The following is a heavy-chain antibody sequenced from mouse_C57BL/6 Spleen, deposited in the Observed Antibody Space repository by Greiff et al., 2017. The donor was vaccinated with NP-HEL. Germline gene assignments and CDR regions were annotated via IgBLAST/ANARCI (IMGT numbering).Heavy chain of an antibody. D-gene: IGHD2-4*01. Sequence: VQLQQSGAELVRPGASVTLSCKASGYTFTDYEMHWVKQTPVHGLEWIGAIDPETGGTAYNQKFKGKAILTADKSSSTAYMELRSLTSEDSAVYYCTRALDSHYAMDYWGQGTSVTVSS. J-gene: IGHJ4*01. CDR3: TRALDSHYAMDY. V-gene: IGHV1-15*01. CDR1: GYTFTDYE. CDR2: IDPETGGT.